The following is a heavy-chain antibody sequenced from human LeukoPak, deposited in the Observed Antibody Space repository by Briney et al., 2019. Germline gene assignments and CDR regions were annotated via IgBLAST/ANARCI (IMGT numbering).Heavy chain of an antibody. V-gene: IGHV1-18*01. CDR2: ISAYNGNT. CDR1: GYTFTSYG. J-gene: IGHJ4*02. CDR3: ARATPYDFWSGYPYYFDY. D-gene: IGHD3-3*01. Sequence: GASVKVSCKASGYTFTSYGISWVRQAPGQGLEWMGWISAYNGNTNYAQKLQGRVTMTTDTSTSTAYMELRSLRSDDTAVYYCARATPYDFWSGYPYYFDYWGQGTLVTVSS.